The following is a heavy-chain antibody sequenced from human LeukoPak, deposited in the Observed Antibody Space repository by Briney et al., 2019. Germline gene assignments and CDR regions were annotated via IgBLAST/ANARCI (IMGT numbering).Heavy chain of an antibody. V-gene: IGHV1-3*01. CDR1: GYTFTSYA. CDR3: ARHYSGNSGWFDP. D-gene: IGHD1-26*01. J-gene: IGHJ5*02. CDR2: INAGYGNT. Sequence: ASVKVSCKASGYTFTSYAIHWVRHAPGQRLEWMGWINAGYGNTKYSQTFQGRVTITRATSANTAYMDLSRLRSEDTAVYYCARHYSGNSGWFDPWGQGTLVTVSS.